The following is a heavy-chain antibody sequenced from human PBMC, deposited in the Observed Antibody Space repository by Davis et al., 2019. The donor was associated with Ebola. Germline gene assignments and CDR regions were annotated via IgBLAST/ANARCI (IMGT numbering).Heavy chain of an antibody. D-gene: IGHD3-22*01. CDR1: GGPFSAYY. CDR3: ARGSVKMDS. J-gene: IGHJ4*02. V-gene: IGHV4-34*01. Sequence: PGGSLRLSCAVNGGPFSAYYWTYIRPSPGMGLEWIGEINHSGISSCNPALKTRVRMSVDPSKNQCSRRLRSVTAADTAVYYCARGSVKMDSWGQGILVTVSS. CDR2: INHSGIS.